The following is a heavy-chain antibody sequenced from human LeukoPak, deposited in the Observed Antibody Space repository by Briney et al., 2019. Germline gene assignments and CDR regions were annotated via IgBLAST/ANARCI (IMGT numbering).Heavy chain of an antibody. J-gene: IGHJ4*02. V-gene: IGHV3-74*01. D-gene: IGHD3-22*01. CDR1: GFTFSNYW. Sequence: GSLRLSCEASGFTFSNYWMYWVRQAPGKGLVWVSRINSDGSGSAYADSVKGRFTISRDNAKNTLYLQMNSLRVEDTAVYFCAREVYDSRGYYRDYYFDYWGQGSLVTVSS. CDR2: INSDGSGS. CDR3: AREVYDSRGYYRDYYFDY.